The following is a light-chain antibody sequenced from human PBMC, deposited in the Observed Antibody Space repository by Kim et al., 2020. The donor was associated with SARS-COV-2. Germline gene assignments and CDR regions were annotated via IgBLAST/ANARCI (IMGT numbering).Light chain of an antibody. CDR2: DAS. V-gene: IGKV3-11*01. CDR3: QQRSDWRLT. Sequence: LSPGERAPLSCRASQSVSRYLAWYQQKPGQAPRLLIYDASNRATGIPARFSGSGSGTDFTLTISNLEPEDFAVYYCQQRSDWRLTFGGGTKVDIK. J-gene: IGKJ4*01. CDR1: QSVSRY.